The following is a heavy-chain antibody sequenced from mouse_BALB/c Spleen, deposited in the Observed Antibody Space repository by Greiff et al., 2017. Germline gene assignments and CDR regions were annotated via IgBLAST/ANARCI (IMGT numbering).Heavy chain of an antibody. D-gene: IGHD1-1*01. Sequence: VQLQQSGPELVKPGASVKVSCKASGYSFTGYNMNWVKQSNGKSLEWIGNIDPYYGGTSYNQKFKGKATLTVDKSSSTAYMQLKSLTSEDSAVYYCAREKDGSSSWYFDVWGAGTTVTVSS. CDR2: IDPYYGGT. J-gene: IGHJ1*01. CDR3: AREKDGSSSWYFDV. CDR1: GYSFTGYN. V-gene: IGHV1S135*01.